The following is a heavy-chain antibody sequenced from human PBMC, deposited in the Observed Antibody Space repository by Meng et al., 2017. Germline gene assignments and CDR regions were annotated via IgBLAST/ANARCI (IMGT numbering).Heavy chain of an antibody. CDR1: GFTFSSYS. D-gene: IGHD5-18*01. V-gene: IGHV3-21*01. CDR2: ISSSSSYI. Sequence: EGQVDESGGGLVKPGGYLALVCAASGFTFSSYSMNWVRQAPGKGLEWVSSISSSSSYIYYADSVKGRFTISRDNAKNSLYLQMNSLRAEDTAVYYCARVTAMDLYYFDYWGQGTLVTASS. CDR3: ARVTAMDLYYFDY. J-gene: IGHJ4*02.